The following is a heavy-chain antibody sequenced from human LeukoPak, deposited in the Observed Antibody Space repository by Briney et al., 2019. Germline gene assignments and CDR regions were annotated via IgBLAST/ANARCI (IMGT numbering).Heavy chain of an antibody. CDR3: ARTGGDCSSGLCYYAMDV. Sequence: SETLSLTCLVSGGSISGSHWSGIRQPPGKGLEWIGYIHYTGSTDYNPSLRSRVTLSIDMSRSQFSLRLSSVTAADTAVYYCARTGGDCSSGLCYYAMDVWGQGTTVTVS. CDR1: GGSISGSH. CDR2: IHYTGST. D-gene: IGHD2-21*02. J-gene: IGHJ6*02. V-gene: IGHV4-59*01.